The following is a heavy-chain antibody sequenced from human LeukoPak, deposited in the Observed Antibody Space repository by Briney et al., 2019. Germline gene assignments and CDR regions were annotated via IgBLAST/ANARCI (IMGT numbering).Heavy chain of an antibody. V-gene: IGHV4-39*01. CDR3: ARHADSGFGELAFDY. CDR1: GDSISSSGYY. Sequence: PSETLSLTCTVSGDSISSSGYYWGWIRQPPGKGLEWVGSIYYSGSTYYNPSLKSRVTISGDTSKNQFSLKLTSVTAADTAVYYCARHADSGFGELAFDYWGQGTLVTVSS. J-gene: IGHJ4*02. CDR2: IYYSGST. D-gene: IGHD3-10*01.